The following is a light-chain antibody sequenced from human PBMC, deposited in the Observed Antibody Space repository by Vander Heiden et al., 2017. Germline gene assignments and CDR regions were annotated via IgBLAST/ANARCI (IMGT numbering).Light chain of an antibody. J-gene: IGLJ3*02. CDR2: DDS. Sequence: VLTQPPSVSVAPGQTARITCGGNNIGGKSVHWYQQKPGQAPVLVVYDDSDRPSGITERFSGSNSGNTATMTISRVEAGDEADYYCQVWDRSGDHWVFGGGTKLTVL. CDR1: NIGGKS. CDR3: QVWDRSGDHWV. V-gene: IGLV3-21*02.